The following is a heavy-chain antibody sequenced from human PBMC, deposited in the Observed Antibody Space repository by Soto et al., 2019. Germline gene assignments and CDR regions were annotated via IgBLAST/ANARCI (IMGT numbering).Heavy chain of an antibody. D-gene: IGHD4-17*01. Sequence: QLQLQESGPGLVKPSETLSLTCTVSGGSISSSSYYWGWIRQPPGKGLEWIGSIYYIGSTYYNPSLKSRVTISVDTSKNQFSLKLSSVTAADTAVYYCARLNYGDYGVDFDYWGQGTLVTVSS. CDR1: GGSISSSSYY. CDR2: IYYIGST. J-gene: IGHJ4*02. CDR3: ARLNYGDYGVDFDY. V-gene: IGHV4-39*01.